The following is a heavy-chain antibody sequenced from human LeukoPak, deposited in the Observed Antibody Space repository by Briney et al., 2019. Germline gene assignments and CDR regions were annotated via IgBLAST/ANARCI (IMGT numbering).Heavy chain of an antibody. J-gene: IGHJ4*02. Sequence: SETLSLTCTVSGGSISSYYWSWIRQPPGKGLEWIGYIYYSGSTNYNPSLKSRVTISVGTSKNQFSLKLSSVTAADTAVYYCARHVWSAVAAAYYFDYWGQGTLVTVSS. CDR3: ARHVWSAVAAAYYFDY. CDR1: GGSISSYY. CDR2: IYYSGST. V-gene: IGHV4-59*08. D-gene: IGHD6-19*01.